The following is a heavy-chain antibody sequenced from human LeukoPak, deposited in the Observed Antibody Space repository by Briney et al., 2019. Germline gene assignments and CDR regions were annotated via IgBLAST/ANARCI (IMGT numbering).Heavy chain of an antibody. V-gene: IGHV3-53*01. CDR1: GFTVSSNY. CDR3: ARDGSASTGFDP. Sequence: GGSLRLSCAASGFTVSSNYMSWVRQAPGKGLDWVSIIYSAGSTYYADSVKGRFTISRDNSKNTLYLQMNSLRAEDTAVYYCARDGSASTGFDPWGQGTLVTVSS. J-gene: IGHJ5*02. D-gene: IGHD1-1*01. CDR2: IYSAGST.